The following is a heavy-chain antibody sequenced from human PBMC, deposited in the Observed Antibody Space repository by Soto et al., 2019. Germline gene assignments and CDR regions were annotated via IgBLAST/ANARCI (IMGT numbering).Heavy chain of an antibody. CDR2: ISGSGGYT. CDR1: EFTFSSYA. Sequence: GSLRLSCAASEFTFSSYAMSWVRQAPGKGLEWVSAISGSGGYTYYADSVKGRFTISRDNSKNTVYLLMISLRAEDTTVYYCAKDEGSSGGYYFDYWGQGTLVTVSS. V-gene: IGHV3-23*01. J-gene: IGHJ4*02. CDR3: AKDEGSSGGYYFDY. D-gene: IGHD6-19*01.